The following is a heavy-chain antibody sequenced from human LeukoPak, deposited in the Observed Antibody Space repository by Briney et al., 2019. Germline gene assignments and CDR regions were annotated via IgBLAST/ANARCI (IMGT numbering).Heavy chain of an antibody. CDR3: ARANPPGIAAAGTGFRYSSGWYPDDYFDY. V-gene: IGHV1-69*04. CDR2: IIPILGIA. Sequence: SVKVSCKASGGTFSSYAISWVRQAPGQGLEWMGRIIPILGIASYAQKFQGRVTMTRDTSISTAYMELSRLRSDDTAVYYCARANPPGIAAAGTGFRYSSGWYPDDYFDYWGQGTLVTVSS. CDR1: GGTFSSYA. D-gene: IGHD6-13*01. J-gene: IGHJ4*02.